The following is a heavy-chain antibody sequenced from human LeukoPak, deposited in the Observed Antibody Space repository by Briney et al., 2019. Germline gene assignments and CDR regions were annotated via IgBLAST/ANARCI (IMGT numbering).Heavy chain of an antibody. V-gene: IGHV3-48*01. CDR3: ARASSYKIYYFDY. Sequence: GGSLRLSCAASGFTFSSYSMNWVRQAPGKGLEWVSYISSSSSTIYYADSVKGRFTISRDNANNSLYLQMNSLRAEDTAVYYCARASSYKIYYFDYWGQGTLVTVSS. D-gene: IGHD1-1*01. J-gene: IGHJ4*02. CDR2: ISSSSSTI. CDR1: GFTFSSYS.